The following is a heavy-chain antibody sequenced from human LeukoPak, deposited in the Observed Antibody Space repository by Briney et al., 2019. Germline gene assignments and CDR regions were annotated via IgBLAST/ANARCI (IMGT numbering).Heavy chain of an antibody. Sequence: GGSLRLSCVASGFTFNLYAMHWVRQAPGKGLEWVAIIWYDGGNIKYADSVKGRFTNARNSSKYMLYLQMNSLSAEVSAVDSCARVHRLAAASDYWGQGTLVTVSS. CDR3: ARVHRLAAASDY. CDR1: GFTFNLYA. CDR2: IWYDGGNI. J-gene: IGHJ4*02. D-gene: IGHD6-13*01. V-gene: IGHV3-33*01.